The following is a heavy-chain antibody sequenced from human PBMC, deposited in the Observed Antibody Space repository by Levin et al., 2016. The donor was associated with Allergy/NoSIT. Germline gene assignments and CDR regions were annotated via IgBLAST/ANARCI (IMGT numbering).Heavy chain of an antibody. Sequence: GESLKISCKGSGYSFTSYWIGWVRQMPGKGLEWMGIIYPGDSDTRYSPSFQGQVTISADKSISTAYLQWSSLKASDTAMYYCARRPPISGSYSYYFDYWGQGTLVTVSS. CDR2: IYPGDSDT. V-gene: IGHV5-51*01. D-gene: IGHD1-26*01. CDR3: ARRPPISGSYSYYFDY. J-gene: IGHJ4*02. CDR1: GYSFTSYW.